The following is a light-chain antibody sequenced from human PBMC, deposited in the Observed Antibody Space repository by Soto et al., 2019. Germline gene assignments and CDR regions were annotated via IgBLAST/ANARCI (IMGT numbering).Light chain of an antibody. V-gene: IGLV2-11*01. CDR1: SSDVGGYDY. J-gene: IGLJ1*01. CDR3: CSYAGNSRV. CDR2: DVS. Sequence: QSVLTQPRSVSGSPGQSVTLSCTGTSSDVGGYDYVSWYQQHPDKAPKLIIYDVSRWPSGVPDRFSGSKSDNTASLTISGLQAEDDADYYCCSYAGNSRVFGTGTKVTVL.